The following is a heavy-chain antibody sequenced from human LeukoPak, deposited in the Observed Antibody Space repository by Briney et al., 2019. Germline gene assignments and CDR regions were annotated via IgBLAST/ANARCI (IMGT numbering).Heavy chain of an antibody. D-gene: IGHD2-21*02. Sequence: HAGGSLRLSCAASGVTVSNNFMSWVRQAPGKGLEWVSVIYGGGSTYYADSVKGRFTISRDNSKNTLYLQMNSLRAEDTAVYYCARDQPLQGYFDYWGQGTLVTVSS. CDR3: ARDQPLQGYFDY. CDR1: GVTVSNNF. CDR2: IYGGGST. V-gene: IGHV3-53*01. J-gene: IGHJ4*02.